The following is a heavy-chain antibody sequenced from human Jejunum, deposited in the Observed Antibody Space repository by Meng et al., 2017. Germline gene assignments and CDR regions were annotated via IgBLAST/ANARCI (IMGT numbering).Heavy chain of an antibody. J-gene: IGHJ4*02. CDR3: ARVTYASSPTFDF. CDR2: IFAGDSEI. D-gene: IGHD2-8*01. V-gene: IGHV5-51*01. Sequence: GESLKISCTGSGYDFATYWIGWVRQVPGKGLEWVGLIFAGDSEIRYKPSLQGHVSISADSSISTAFLQWRSLKASDTAVYFCARVTYASSPTFDFWGLGTLVTVSS. CDR1: GYDFATYW.